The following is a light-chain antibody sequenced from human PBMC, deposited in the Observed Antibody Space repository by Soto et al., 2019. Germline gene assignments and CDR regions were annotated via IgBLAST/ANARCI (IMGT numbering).Light chain of an antibody. CDR1: SSDGGGYTY. V-gene: IGLV2-14*03. CDR2: DVK. J-gene: IGLJ2*01. CDR3: SSYTSSSTLVV. Sequence: QSALTQPASVSGSPGQSITISCTATSSDGGGYTYVSWDQQYPVEAPKLVIYDVKNRPSGVSNRFSGSKSVNTASLTISEVQAEDEADYYCSSYTSSSTLVVFGGGTKLTVL.